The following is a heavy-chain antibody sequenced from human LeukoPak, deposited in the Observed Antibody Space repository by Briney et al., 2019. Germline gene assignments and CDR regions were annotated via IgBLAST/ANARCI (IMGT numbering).Heavy chain of an antibody. CDR1: GYTFTSYG. CDR3: ARDSPGELFDY. CDR2: ISAYNGNT. J-gene: IGHJ4*02. D-gene: IGHD1-14*01. Sequence: ASVKVSCKASGYTFTSYGISWVRQAPGHGLEWMGWISAYNGNTNYAQNLQGRVTLTTDTSTSTVYMELRSLKSDDTAVYYCARDSPGELFDYWGQGTLVTVSS. V-gene: IGHV1-18*04.